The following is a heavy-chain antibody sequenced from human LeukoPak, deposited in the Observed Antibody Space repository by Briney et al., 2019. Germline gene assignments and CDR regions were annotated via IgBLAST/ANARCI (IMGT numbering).Heavy chain of an antibody. J-gene: IGHJ5*02. Sequence: SQTLSPTCVISGDSVSSNSAAWNWIRQSPSRGLEWLGRTYYRSKWYNDYAVSVKSRITINPDTSKNQFSLHLNFVTPEDTAVYYCAGYSYGVRPSWGQGTLVTVSS. V-gene: IGHV6-1*01. CDR1: GDSVSSNSAA. D-gene: IGHD5-18*01. CDR3: AGYSYGVRPS. CDR2: TYYRSKWYN.